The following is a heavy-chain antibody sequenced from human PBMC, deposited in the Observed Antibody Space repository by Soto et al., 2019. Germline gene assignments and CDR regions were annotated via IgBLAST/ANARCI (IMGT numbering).Heavy chain of an antibody. D-gene: IGHD3-10*01. J-gene: IGHJ5*02. V-gene: IGHV4-31*03. CDR1: GGSTSSGGYY. CDR3: ARVIPPTMVRGVMAFGGFDP. CDR2: IYYSGST. Sequence: SETLSRTCTVSGGSTSSGGYYWSWILQHPGKGLEWIGYIYYSGSTYYNPSLKSRVTISVDTSKNQFSLKLSSVTAADTAVYYCARVIPPTMVRGVMAFGGFDPWGQGTLVTVS.